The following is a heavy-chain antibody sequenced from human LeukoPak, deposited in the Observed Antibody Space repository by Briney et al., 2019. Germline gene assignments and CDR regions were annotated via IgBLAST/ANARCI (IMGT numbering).Heavy chain of an antibody. D-gene: IGHD5-24*01. CDR3: ARHDSSGYNFLDY. Sequence: SETLSLTCTVSGGSISNYYWSWIRQPPGKALEYIGYIFSSGSSHYNPSLKSRVTTSVDTSKNQLSLKLSSVTAADTAVYYCARHDSSGYNFLDYWGQGTLVTVSS. J-gene: IGHJ4*02. CDR2: IFSSGSS. V-gene: IGHV4-59*08. CDR1: GGSISNYY.